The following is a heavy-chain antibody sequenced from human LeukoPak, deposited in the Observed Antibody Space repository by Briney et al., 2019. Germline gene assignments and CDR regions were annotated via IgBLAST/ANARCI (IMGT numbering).Heavy chain of an antibody. Sequence: GSLRLSCAASGFTFSSYEMNWVRQAPGKGLEWIGSIYHSGSTYYNPSLKSRVTISVDTSKNQFSLKLSSVTAADTAVYYCARVGDSSGYYSPYKGWFDPWGQGTLVTVSS. CDR2: IYHSGST. J-gene: IGHJ5*02. V-gene: IGHV4-38-2*01. CDR1: GFTFSSYE. D-gene: IGHD3-22*01. CDR3: ARVGDSSGYYSPYKGWFDP.